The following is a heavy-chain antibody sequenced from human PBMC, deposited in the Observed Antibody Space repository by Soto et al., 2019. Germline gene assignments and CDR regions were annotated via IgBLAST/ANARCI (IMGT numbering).Heavy chain of an antibody. D-gene: IGHD1-26*01. CDR1: GFTFSSYG. J-gene: IGHJ6*02. V-gene: IGHV3-30*18. CDR2: ISHDGSNK. CDR3: AKSHSGSYYFYYGMDV. Sequence: PGGSLRLSCAASGFTFSSYGMHWVRQAPGKGLEWVAVISHDGSNKYYADSVKGRFTISRDNSKNTLYLQMNSLRAEDTAVYYCAKSHSGSYYFYYGMDVWGQGTTVTVSS.